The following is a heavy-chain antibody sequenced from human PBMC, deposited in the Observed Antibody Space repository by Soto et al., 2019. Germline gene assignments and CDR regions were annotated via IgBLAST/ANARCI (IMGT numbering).Heavy chain of an antibody. D-gene: IGHD1-26*01. CDR2: IIPIFGTA. V-gene: IGHV1-69*13. Sequence: SVKVSCKASGGTFSSYAISWVRQAPGQGLEWMGGIIPIFGTANYAQKFQGRVTITADESTSTVYMELSSLRSEDTAVYYCATNKWETTRNWFDPWGQGSLVTVS. CDR1: GGTFSSYA. CDR3: ATNKWETTRNWFDP. J-gene: IGHJ5*02.